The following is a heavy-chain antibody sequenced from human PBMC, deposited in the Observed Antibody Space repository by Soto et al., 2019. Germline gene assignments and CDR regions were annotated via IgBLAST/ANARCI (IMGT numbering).Heavy chain of an antibody. Sequence: EVQLVESGGGWVQPGGSLRLSCIASEFTFTSYEMNWVRQAPGKGLEWVSYISSSGTTIYYRDSVKGRFTISRDNAKKSLYLQMNSLRAEDTAVYYCVRFGGAAAGPGDYWGQGTLVTVSS. V-gene: IGHV3-48*03. D-gene: IGHD6-13*01. J-gene: IGHJ4*02. CDR3: VRFGGAAAGPGDY. CDR1: EFTFTSYE. CDR2: ISSSGTTI.